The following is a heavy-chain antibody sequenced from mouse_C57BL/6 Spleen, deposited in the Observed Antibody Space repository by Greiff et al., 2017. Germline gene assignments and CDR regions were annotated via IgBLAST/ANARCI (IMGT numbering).Heavy chain of an antibody. V-gene: IGHV1-76*01. J-gene: IGHJ3*01. CDR1: GYTFTDYY. D-gene: IGHD1-1*01. Sequence: QVQLQQSGAELVRPGASVKLSCKASGYTFTDYYINWVKQRPGQGLEWIARIYPGSGNTYYNEKFKGKATLTAERSSSTAYMQLSSLTSEDSAVYFCSSRYYGSSAFAYWGQGTLVTVSA. CDR3: SSRYYGSSAFAY. CDR2: IYPGSGNT.